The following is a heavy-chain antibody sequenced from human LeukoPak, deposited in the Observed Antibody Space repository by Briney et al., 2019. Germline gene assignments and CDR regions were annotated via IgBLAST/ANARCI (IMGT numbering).Heavy chain of an antibody. D-gene: IGHD3-10*01. J-gene: IGHJ3*02. Sequence: ASVKVSCKASGGTFSSYAISWVRQAPGQGLEWMGGIIPIFGTANYAQKFQGRVTITADKSTSTAYMELSSLRAEDTAVYYCARVWYYGSGSRTFDAFDIWGQGTMVTVSS. CDR1: GGTFSSYA. CDR3: ARVWYYGSGSRTFDAFDI. CDR2: IIPIFGTA. V-gene: IGHV1-69*06.